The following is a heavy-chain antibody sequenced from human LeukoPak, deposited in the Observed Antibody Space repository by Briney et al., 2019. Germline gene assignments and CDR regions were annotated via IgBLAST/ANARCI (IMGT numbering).Heavy chain of an antibody. CDR1: GGSISSGGYY. D-gene: IGHD3-3*01. CDR3: ARFGADYDFWSGYISYYYYYMDV. V-gene: IGHV4-31*03. Sequence: SETLSLTCTVSGGSISSGGYYWSWIRQHPRKGLEWIGDIYYSGSTYYNPSLKSRVTISVDTSKNQFSLKLSSVTAADTAVYYCARFGADYDFWSGYISYYYYYMDVWGKGTTVTVSS. CDR2: IYYSGST. J-gene: IGHJ6*03.